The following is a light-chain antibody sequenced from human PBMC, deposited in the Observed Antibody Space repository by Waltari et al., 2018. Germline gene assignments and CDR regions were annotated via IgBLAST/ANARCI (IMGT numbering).Light chain of an antibody. J-gene: IGLJ2*01. CDR1: STAVGCYNY. Sequence: QSALTQPPSPSGSPGQSVPTSCTGTSTAVGCYNYVCWYQQHPGKAPKLMIYDVYKRPSGVPDRFSGSKSGSTASLTVSGLQAEDEADYYCSSYAGSNNLLFGGGTKLTVL. V-gene: IGLV2-8*01. CDR3: SSYAGSNNLL. CDR2: DVY.